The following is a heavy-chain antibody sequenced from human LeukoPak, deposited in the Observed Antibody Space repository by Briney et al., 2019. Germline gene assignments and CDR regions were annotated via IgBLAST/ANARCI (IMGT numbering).Heavy chain of an antibody. CDR1: GFTFSTYC. V-gene: IGHV3-30*02. J-gene: IGHJ4*02. CDR2: IRYDGSNK. Sequence: PGGSLRLSCAASGFTFSTYCMHWVRQAPGKGLEWVAFIRYDGSNKYYADSVKGRFTISRDNSKNTLYLQMSSLRVEDTALYYCAKGDNSWYTYDYWGQGTLVTVSS. CDR3: AKGDNSWYTYDY. D-gene: IGHD6-13*01.